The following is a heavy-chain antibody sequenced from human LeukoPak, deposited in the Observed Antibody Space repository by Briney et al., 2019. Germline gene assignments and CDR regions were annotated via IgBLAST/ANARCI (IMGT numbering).Heavy chain of an antibody. CDR1: GGSISSYY. D-gene: IGHD3-16*01. Sequence: SETLTLTCTVSGGSISSYYWSWIRQPPGKGLEWIGYIYYSGSTNYNPSLKSRVTISVDTSKNQFSLKLSSVPAADTAVYYCARVGAVRDTFDIWGQGTMVTVSS. V-gene: IGHV4-59*01. CDR2: IYYSGST. CDR3: ARVGAVRDTFDI. J-gene: IGHJ3*02.